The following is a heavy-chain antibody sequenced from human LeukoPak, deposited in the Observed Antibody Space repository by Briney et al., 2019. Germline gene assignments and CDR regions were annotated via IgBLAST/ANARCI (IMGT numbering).Heavy chain of an antibody. J-gene: IGHJ3*02. CDR2: IYNSESF. Sequence: SETLSLTCSASGGSISGYYWSWIRQPAGKGLEWIGRIYNSESFNYNPSLKSRVTISVDTSKNQFSLKLNSVTAADTAVYYCARGILTGPIYAFDIWGQGTMVTVSS. CDR3: ARGILTGPIYAFDI. CDR1: GGSISGYY. D-gene: IGHD3-9*01. V-gene: IGHV4-4*07.